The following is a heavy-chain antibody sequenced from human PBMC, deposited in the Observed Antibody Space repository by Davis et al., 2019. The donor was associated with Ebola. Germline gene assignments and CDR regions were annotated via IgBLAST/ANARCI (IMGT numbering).Heavy chain of an antibody. CDR3: AKDLFSGSGRGYDN. Sequence: PGGSLRLSCAASGFTFSTYAMNWVRQAPGGGLEWVSSVTSNPGSTYHADSVKGRFTISRDNSKHTLFLQMNSVRAEDTAVYYCAKDLFSGSGRGYDNWGQGTLVTVSS. J-gene: IGHJ4*02. CDR2: VTSNPGST. V-gene: IGHV3-23*01. CDR1: GFTFSTYA. D-gene: IGHD6-13*01.